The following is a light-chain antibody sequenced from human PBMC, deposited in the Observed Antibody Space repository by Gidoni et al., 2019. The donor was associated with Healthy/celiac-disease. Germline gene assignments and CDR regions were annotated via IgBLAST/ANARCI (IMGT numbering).Light chain of an antibody. CDR3: QQSYSTPQT. CDR2: AAS. Sequence: DIQMTQSPSSLSASGGDRVTITCRASQSISSYLNWYQQKPGKAPKLLIYAASSLQSGVPSRFSGSGSGTDFTLTISSLQPEDFATYYCQQSYSTPQTFGQXTKVEIK. J-gene: IGKJ1*01. V-gene: IGKV1-39*01. CDR1: QSISSY.